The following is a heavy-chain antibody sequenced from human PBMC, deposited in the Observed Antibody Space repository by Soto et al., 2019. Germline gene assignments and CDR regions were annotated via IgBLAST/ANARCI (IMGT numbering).Heavy chain of an antibody. CDR1: GGSISSYY. Sequence: QVQLQESGPGLVKPSETLSLTCTVSGGSISSYYWSWIRQPPGKGLEWIGYIYYSGSTNYNPSLKSRVTISVDTSRHQFSLKLSSVTAADTAVYYCARGSTTGGVYYYGMDVWGQGTTVTVSS. V-gene: IGHV4-59*01. CDR2: IYYSGST. D-gene: IGHD4-4*01. J-gene: IGHJ6*02. CDR3: ARGSTTGGVYYYGMDV.